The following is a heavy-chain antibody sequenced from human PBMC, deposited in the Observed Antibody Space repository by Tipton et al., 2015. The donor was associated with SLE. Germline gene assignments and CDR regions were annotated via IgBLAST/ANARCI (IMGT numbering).Heavy chain of an antibody. V-gene: IGHV3-66*01. CDR2: IYSGGST. Sequence: SLRLSCAASGFTVSSNYMSWVRQAPGKGLEWVSVIYSGGSTYYADSVKGRFTISRDNSKNTLYLQMNSLRAEDTAVYYCAKGFGQGYCSGGSCFDAFDIWGQGTMVTVSS. D-gene: IGHD2-15*01. CDR1: GFTVSSNY. CDR3: AKGFGQGYCSGGSCFDAFDI. J-gene: IGHJ3*02.